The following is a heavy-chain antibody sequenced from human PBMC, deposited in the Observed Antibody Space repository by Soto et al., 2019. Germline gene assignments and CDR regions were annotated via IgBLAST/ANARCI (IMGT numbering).Heavy chain of an antibody. Sequence: SETLSLTCSVSGGSVSNKTYYWSWIRQPPGKRLEWIGYVYYSGTTNYNPSPKSRVTISVDLSKNQFSLRLSSVTTADTALYYCARTTAANNTPRSRYFFDYWGQGTLVTVSS. CDR2: VYYSGTT. CDR1: GGSVSNKTYY. J-gene: IGHJ4*02. CDR3: ARTTAANNTPRSRYFFDY. D-gene: IGHD4-17*01. V-gene: IGHV4-61*01.